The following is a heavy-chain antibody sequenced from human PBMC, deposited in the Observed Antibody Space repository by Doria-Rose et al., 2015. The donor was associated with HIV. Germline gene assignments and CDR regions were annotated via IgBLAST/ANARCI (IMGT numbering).Heavy chain of an antibody. J-gene: IGHJ4*02. CDR3: ARIKSSRWYHKYYFDF. CDR1: GVSLSSPGMG. V-gene: IGHV2-26*01. Sequence: QESGPVLAKPTETLTLTCTVSGVSLSSPGMGVSWIRQPPGKALEWLANMFSDDEKSYKTSLKSRLTIYRGTSKSQVVLTMTDMDPVDTATYYCARIKSSRWYHKYYFDFWGQGTLVIVSA. CDR2: MFSDDEK. D-gene: IGHD6-13*01.